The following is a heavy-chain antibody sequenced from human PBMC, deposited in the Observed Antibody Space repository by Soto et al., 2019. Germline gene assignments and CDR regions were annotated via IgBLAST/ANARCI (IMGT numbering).Heavy chain of an antibody. Sequence: ASVKVSCKASGYTFTCYYMHWVRQAPGQGLEWMGWINPNSGGTNYAQKFQGWVTMTRDTSISTAYTELSRLRSDDTAVYYCARAWGQWLQQVGMDVWGQGTTVTVSS. J-gene: IGHJ6*02. D-gene: IGHD6-19*01. CDR2: INPNSGGT. CDR3: ARAWGQWLQQVGMDV. CDR1: GYTFTCYY. V-gene: IGHV1-2*04.